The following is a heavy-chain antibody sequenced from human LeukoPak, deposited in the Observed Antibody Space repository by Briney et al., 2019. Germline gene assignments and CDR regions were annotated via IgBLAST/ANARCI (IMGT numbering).Heavy chain of an antibody. J-gene: IGHJ4*02. D-gene: IGHD3-22*01. Sequence: AASVKVSCKASGGTFSSYAISWVRQAPGQGLEWMGGIIPIFGTANYAQKFQGRVTITADESTSTAYMELSSLRSEDTAVYYCALEAYYDSSGYYSTDGFDYWGQGTLVTVSS. CDR2: IIPIFGTA. V-gene: IGHV1-69*13. CDR1: GGTFSSYA. CDR3: ALEAYYDSSGYYSTDGFDY.